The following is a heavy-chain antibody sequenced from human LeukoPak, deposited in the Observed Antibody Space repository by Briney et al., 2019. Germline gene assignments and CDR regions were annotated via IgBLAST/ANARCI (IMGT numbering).Heavy chain of an antibody. CDR2: ITTDT. CDR3: AKDGRSRILDY. D-gene: IGHD6-13*01. CDR1: GFAFNSYD. V-gene: IGHV3-23*01. J-gene: IGHJ4*02. Sequence: GGSLRLSCAASGFAFNSYDMTWVRRAPGKGLEWVSLITTDTYYADSVRGRFTISRDNSKNTLYLQMNSLRADDTAVYYCAKDGRSRILDYWGQGTLVTVSS.